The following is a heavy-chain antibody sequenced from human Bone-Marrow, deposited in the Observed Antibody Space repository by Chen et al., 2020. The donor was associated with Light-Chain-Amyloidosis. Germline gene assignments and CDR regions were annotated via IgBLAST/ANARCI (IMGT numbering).Heavy chain of an antibody. V-gene: IGHV3-43*02. CDR2: IRGDGGNT. Sequence: EVQLVESGGGVVQPGGSLRLSCAASGFTFDDYAMHWVRQAPGKGLEWVSLIRGDGGNTYYADSVKGRFTISRDNSKNSLYLQMNSLRTEDTALYYCAKDGNWNYHWFDPWGQGTLVTVSS. D-gene: IGHD1-7*01. CDR3: AKDGNWNYHWFDP. CDR1: GFTFDDYA. J-gene: IGHJ5*02.